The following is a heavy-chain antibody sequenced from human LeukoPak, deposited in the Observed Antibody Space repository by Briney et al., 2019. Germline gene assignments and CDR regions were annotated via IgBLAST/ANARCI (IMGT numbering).Heavy chain of an antibody. D-gene: IGHD2-15*01. V-gene: IGHV1-69*06. CDR3: ATEYCAGGSCYSGYFFDY. CDR1: GDAFKTYA. J-gene: IGHJ4*02. CDR2: TIPMFDTS. Sequence: SVKVSCKASGDAFKTYAISWVRQAPGQGLEWMGRTIPMFDTSNNAQKFRGRVTITADKTTSTAYMELSSLRSDDTAVYCCATEYCAGGSCYSGYFFDYWGQGTPVTVTS.